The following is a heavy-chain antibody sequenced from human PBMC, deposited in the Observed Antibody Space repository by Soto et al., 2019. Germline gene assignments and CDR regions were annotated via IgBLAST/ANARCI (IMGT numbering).Heavy chain of an antibody. Sequence: ASVKVSCKASGYTFTSYAMHWVRQAPGQRLEWMGSINAGNGNTKYSQKFQGRVTITRDTSASTAYMELSSLRSEDTAVYYCARNFRIAARRGFDYWGQGTLVTVSS. CDR2: INAGNGNT. CDR3: ARNFRIAARRGFDY. D-gene: IGHD6-6*01. J-gene: IGHJ4*02. V-gene: IGHV1-3*01. CDR1: GYTFTSYA.